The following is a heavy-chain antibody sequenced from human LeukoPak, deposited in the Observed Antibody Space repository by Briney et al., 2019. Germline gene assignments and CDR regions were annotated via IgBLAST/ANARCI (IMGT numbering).Heavy chain of an antibody. Sequence: GGSLRLSCAASGFTFSTYTLSWVRQAPGKGLEWVSAVNGGGNTWYAGSVKGRFTISRDNSKNTLYLQMNSLRAEDTAIYYCAKDRQAGDYFTSDYWGLGTLVTVSS. CDR1: GFTFSTYT. CDR3: AKDRQAGDYFTSDY. CDR2: VNGGGNT. V-gene: IGHV3-23*01. D-gene: IGHD4-17*01. J-gene: IGHJ4*02.